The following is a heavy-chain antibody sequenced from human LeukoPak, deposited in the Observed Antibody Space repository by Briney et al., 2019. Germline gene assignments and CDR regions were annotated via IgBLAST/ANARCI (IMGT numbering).Heavy chain of an antibody. V-gene: IGHV3-15*01. D-gene: IGHD2-2*01. CDR1: GFTFSNAC. CDR2: IKSKTDGGTT. CDR3: TTELGYCSSTSCYATYYYYYYYMDV. Sequence: PGGSLRLSCAASGFTFSNACMSWVRQAPGKGLEWVGRIKSKTDGGTTDYAAPVKGRFTISRDDSKNTLYLQMNSLKTEDTAVYYCTTELGYCSSTSCYATYYYYYYYMDVWGKGTTVTVSS. J-gene: IGHJ6*03.